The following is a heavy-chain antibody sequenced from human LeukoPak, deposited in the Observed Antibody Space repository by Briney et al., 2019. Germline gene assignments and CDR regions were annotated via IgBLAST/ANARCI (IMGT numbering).Heavy chain of an antibody. CDR1: GDSISSYY. CDR3: ARFHPTTVTTNWFDP. Sequence: SETLSLTCTVSGDSISSYYWSWIRQPPGKGLEWIGYIYYSGSTYYNPSLKSRVTISVDTSKNQFSLKLSSVTAADTAVYYCARFHPTTVTTNWFDPWGQGTLVTVSS. J-gene: IGHJ5*02. CDR2: IYYSGST. V-gene: IGHV4-30-4*08. D-gene: IGHD4-17*01.